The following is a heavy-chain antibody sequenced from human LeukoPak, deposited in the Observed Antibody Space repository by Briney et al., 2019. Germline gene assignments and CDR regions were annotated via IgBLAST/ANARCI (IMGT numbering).Heavy chain of an antibody. J-gene: IGHJ4*02. CDR2: IWWDGSEK. CDR3: ARDGEXXXSXXXKPFDY. Sequence: GRSLRLSCAASGFTFGDYGMHWLRQAPGKGLDWVAAIWWDGSEKFHADSVKGRFTISRDNSKNTLSLQMDSLRVEDTAVYYCARDGEXXXSXXXKPFDYWGQGTLX. D-gene: IGHD2-21*01. CDR1: GFTFGDYG. V-gene: IGHV3-33*01.